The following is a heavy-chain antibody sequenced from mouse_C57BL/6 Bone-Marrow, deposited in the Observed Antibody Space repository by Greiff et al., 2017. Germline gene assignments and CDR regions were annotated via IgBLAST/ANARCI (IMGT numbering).Heavy chain of an antibody. J-gene: IGHJ1*03. CDR2: IDPSDSYT. D-gene: IGHD2-1*01. CDR3: ARRGIYYGIYAYFDV. Sequence: QVQLQQPGAELVRPGTSVKLSCKASGYTFTRYWMHWVKQRPGQGLEWIGVIDPSDSYTNYNQKFKGKATLTVETSSSTAYMQLNRLTSEDSAVYYCARRGIYYGIYAYFDVWGKGTTLTVAS. CDR1: GYTFTRYW. V-gene: IGHV1-59*01.